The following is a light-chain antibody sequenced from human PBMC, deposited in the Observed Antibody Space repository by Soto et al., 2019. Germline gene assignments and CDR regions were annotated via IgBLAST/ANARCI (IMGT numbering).Light chain of an antibody. V-gene: IGKV1-5*01. CDR2: DVS. CDR3: QQYDRYSRT. J-gene: IGKJ1*01. Sequence: DIQMTQSPSTLSASVGDRVTITFRASQSVDNWLAWYQQKPGKAPKLLIYDVSNLESGVPSRFSGSGSGTEFALTISSLQPDDFATYYCQQYDRYSRTFGQGTKVDIK. CDR1: QSVDNW.